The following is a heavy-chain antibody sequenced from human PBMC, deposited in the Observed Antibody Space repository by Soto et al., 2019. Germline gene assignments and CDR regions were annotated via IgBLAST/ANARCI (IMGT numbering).Heavy chain of an antibody. CDR3: VRDSGWPILNFDS. CDR1: GFDFRSYG. D-gene: IGHD3-10*01. Sequence: QVQLVESGGGVVQPGRSLRLACAASGFDFRSYGIHWVRQAPGRGLEWVAAASYDGSETYYADSATGRFTVSKEISKNTAFLQMNALRHEDTAVYFCVRDSGWPILNFDSWGQGTLVTVSS. CDR2: ASYDGSET. V-gene: IGHV3-30*03. J-gene: IGHJ4*02.